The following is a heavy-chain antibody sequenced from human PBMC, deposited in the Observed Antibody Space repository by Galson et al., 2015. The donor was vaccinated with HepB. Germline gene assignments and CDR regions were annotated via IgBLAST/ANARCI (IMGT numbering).Heavy chain of an antibody. V-gene: IGHV1-2*02. CDR3: ARRSGSGLYCFDP. Sequence: SVKVSCKASGYSFADYHIHWVRRAPGQGLEWMGWINPNTGGTKYAQKFQGRVALTRDTSINTVYIDLSSLRFDDTAVYYCARRSGSGLYCFDPWGQGSLVTVSS. CDR1: GYSFADYH. J-gene: IGHJ5*02. D-gene: IGHD1-26*01. CDR2: INPNTGGT.